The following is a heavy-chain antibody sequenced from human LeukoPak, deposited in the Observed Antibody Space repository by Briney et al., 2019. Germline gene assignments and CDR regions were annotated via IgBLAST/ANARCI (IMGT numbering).Heavy chain of an antibody. Sequence: GGSLRLSCAASGFPFSSFAMHWVRQAPGKGLEWVANIKQDGSEKYYVDSVKGRFTISRDDAKNSLYLQMNSLRAEDTAVYYCARDDGGSYPTVCDCWGQGTLVTVSS. CDR3: ARDDGGSYPTVCDC. CDR1: GFPFSSFA. D-gene: IGHD1-26*01. J-gene: IGHJ4*02. V-gene: IGHV3-7*01. CDR2: IKQDGSEK.